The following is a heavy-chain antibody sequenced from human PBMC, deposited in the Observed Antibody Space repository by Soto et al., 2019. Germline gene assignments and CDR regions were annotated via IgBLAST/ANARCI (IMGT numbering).Heavy chain of an antibody. D-gene: IGHD2-2*01. J-gene: IGHJ5*02. V-gene: IGHV3-30*18. CDR2: ISYDGSNK. CDR3: AKDRRYCSSTSCYGPLAGWFDP. CDR1: GFTFSSYG. Sequence: GGSLRLSCAASGFTFSSYGMHWVRQAPGKGLEWVAVISYDGSNKYYADSVEGRFTISRDNSKNTLYLQMNSLRAEDTAVYYCAKDRRYCSSTSCYGPLAGWFDPWGQGTLVTVSS.